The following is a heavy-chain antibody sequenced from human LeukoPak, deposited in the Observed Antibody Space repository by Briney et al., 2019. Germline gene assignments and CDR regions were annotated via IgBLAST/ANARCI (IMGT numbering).Heavy chain of an antibody. CDR2: TSGDGITT. D-gene: IGHD2-8*01. Sequence: PGGSLSLSCAASGFSFHNYDIHWVRQAPGKGLEWVSLTSGDGITTYFADSVKGRFTISRDNSTSSLFLQMNSLRTEDTALYYCARDHVNGGVDYWGQGTLVTVSS. J-gene: IGHJ4*02. V-gene: IGHV3-43*02. CDR3: ARDHVNGGVDY. CDR1: GFSFHNYD.